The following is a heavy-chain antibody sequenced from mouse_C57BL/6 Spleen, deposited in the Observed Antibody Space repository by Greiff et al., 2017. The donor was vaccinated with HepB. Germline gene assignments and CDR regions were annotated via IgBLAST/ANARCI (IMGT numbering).Heavy chain of an antibody. D-gene: IGHD1-1*01. CDR1: GYSITSGYY. CDR2: ISYDGSN. CDR3: AREEYYGKYYAMGY. V-gene: IGHV3-6*01. J-gene: IGHJ4*01. Sequence: DVQLQESGPGLVKPSPSLSLTCSATGYSITSGYYCNWIRQSPGNLLEWMGYISYDGSNNYNATLKNRTSITRDTSKTQCFLKLNSVTTEDTATYDCAREEYYGKYYAMGYWGQGTSVTVSS.